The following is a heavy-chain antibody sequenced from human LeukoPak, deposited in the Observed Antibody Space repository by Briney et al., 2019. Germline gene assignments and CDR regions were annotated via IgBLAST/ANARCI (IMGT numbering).Heavy chain of an antibody. CDR2: ISWNSGSI. V-gene: IGHV3-9*03. CDR1: GFTFDDYA. Sequence: GGSLRLSCAASGFTFDDYAMHWVRQAPGKGLERVSGISWNSGSIGYAESVKGRFTISRDNAKNCLYLQMNSLRAEEMALYYCARSTLYDFWSGYFDFWGQGTLVTVSS. J-gene: IGHJ4*02. CDR3: ARSTLYDFWSGYFDF. D-gene: IGHD3-3*01.